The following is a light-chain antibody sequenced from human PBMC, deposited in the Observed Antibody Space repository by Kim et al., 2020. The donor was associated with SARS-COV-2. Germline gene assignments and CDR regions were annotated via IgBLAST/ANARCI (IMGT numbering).Light chain of an antibody. V-gene: IGKV1-5*03. CDR2: GAS. J-gene: IGKJ4*01. Sequence: TCVGDTVIINCRASQSINNRLDWYQHKPGKAPKLLLYGASNLETGVPSRFSGSGSGTEFTLTITSLQSDDFATYYCQHYNGFPLTFGGGTKVDIK. CDR3: QHYNGFPLT. CDR1: QSINNR.